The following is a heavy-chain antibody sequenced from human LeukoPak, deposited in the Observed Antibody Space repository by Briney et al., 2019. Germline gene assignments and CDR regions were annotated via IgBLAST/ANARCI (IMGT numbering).Heavy chain of an antibody. CDR1: GFTFDDYA. CDR3: AKDINYDSRGYSDY. V-gene: IGHV3-9*01. J-gene: IGHJ4*02. CDR2: ISWNSGSI. Sequence: PGRSLRLSCAASGFTFDDYAMHWVRQAPGKGLEWVSGISWNSGSIGYADSVKGRFTISRDNAKNSLYLQMNSLRAEDTALYYCAKDINYDSRGYSDYWGQGTLVTVSS. D-gene: IGHD3-22*01.